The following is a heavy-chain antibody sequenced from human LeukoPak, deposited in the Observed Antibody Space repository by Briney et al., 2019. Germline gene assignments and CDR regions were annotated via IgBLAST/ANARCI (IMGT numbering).Heavy chain of an antibody. Sequence: SETLSLNCTVSGGSISSGSYYWGWIRQPPGKGLEWIGSIYYSGSTYYNPSLKSRVTISVATSKNQFSLKLSSVTAADTAVYYCARDYGDYAYYFDYWGQGTLVTVSS. CDR3: ARDYGDYAYYFDY. J-gene: IGHJ4*02. CDR1: GGSISSGSYY. CDR2: IYYSGST. D-gene: IGHD4-17*01. V-gene: IGHV4-39*01.